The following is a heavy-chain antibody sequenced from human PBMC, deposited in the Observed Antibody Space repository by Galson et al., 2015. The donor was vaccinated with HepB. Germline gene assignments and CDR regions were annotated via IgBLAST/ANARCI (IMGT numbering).Heavy chain of an antibody. V-gene: IGHV1-69*02. CDR1: GGTFSRYT. D-gene: IGHD5-18*01. CDR3: ARSFGYSYGYIDY. J-gene: IGHJ4*02. Sequence: SVKVSCKASGGTFSRYTVSWVRQAPGQGLEWMGRIIPILGIANYAQKFQGRVTITADKSTCTAYMELRSLRSEDTAVYYCARSFGYSYGYIDYWGQGTLVTVSS. CDR2: IIPILGIA.